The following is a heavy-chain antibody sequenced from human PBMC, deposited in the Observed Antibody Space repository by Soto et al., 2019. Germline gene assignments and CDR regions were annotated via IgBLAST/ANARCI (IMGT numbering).Heavy chain of an antibody. J-gene: IGHJ2*01. CDR3: ARQGYCSGGSCYRGDWYFDL. CDR1: GYSFTRYR. D-gene: IGHD2-15*01. V-gene: IGHV5-51*01. Sequence: EVQLVQSGAEVKKPGESLKISCTGSGYSFTRYRIGWVRQMPGKGLEWMGIIYPGDSDTRYSPSFQGQVTISADKSISTAYLQWSSLKASDTAMYYCARQGYCSGGSCYRGDWYFDLWGRGTLVTVSS. CDR2: IYPGDSDT.